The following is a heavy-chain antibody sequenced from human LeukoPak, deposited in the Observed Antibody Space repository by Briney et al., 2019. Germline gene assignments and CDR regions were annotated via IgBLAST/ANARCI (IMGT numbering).Heavy chain of an antibody. CDR1: GFTFSDHY. CDR2: IKSKTDGGTT. J-gene: IGHJ4*02. V-gene: IGHV3-15*01. Sequence: GGSLRLSCAASGFTFSDHYMDWVRQAPGKGLEWVGRIKSKTDGGTTDYAAPVKGRFTISRDDSKNTLYLQMNSLKTEDTAVYYCTTDRPDYDILTGYYQFDYWGQGTLVTVSS. CDR3: TTDRPDYDILTGYYQFDY. D-gene: IGHD3-9*01.